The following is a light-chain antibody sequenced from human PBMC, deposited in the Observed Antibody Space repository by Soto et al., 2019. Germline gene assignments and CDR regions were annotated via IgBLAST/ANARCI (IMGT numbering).Light chain of an antibody. Sequence: EIVLTQSPGTLSFSPGERATLSCRASQSVSSSYLAWYQQKPGQAPRLLIYGASSRDTGIPDRFSGSESGTDFTLTISRLEPEDFAVYYCQQYGSSSSTFGQGTKLETK. CDR3: QQYGSSSST. CDR2: GAS. CDR1: QSVSSSY. J-gene: IGKJ2*01. V-gene: IGKV3-20*01.